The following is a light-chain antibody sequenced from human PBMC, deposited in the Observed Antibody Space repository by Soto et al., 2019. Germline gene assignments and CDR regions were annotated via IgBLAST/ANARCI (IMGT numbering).Light chain of an antibody. CDR3: QQYGSSPVT. V-gene: IGKV3-20*01. CDR2: GAS. J-gene: IGKJ5*01. CDR1: QSVSSSS. Sequence: EIVLTQSPGTLSLSAGEGATLSCRASQSVSSSSLAWYQQKPGQPPRLLIYGASRRATGIPDRFSGSGSGTDLTLSISRLEPEDFAVYYCQQYGSSPVTFGQGTRLE.